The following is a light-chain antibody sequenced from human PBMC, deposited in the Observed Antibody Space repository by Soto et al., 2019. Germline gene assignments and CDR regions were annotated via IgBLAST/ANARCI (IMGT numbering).Light chain of an antibody. V-gene: IGKV3-15*01. CDR3: QQYSTSPT. CDR2: GAS. CDR1: QSVGTT. J-gene: IGKJ4*02. Sequence: EIFMTQSPATLSVSPGEKVILSCRASQSVGTTLAWYQQKPGQAPSLLIRGASTTATGVPARFSGSGSGAEFTLTISSLQYEDFAIYYCQQYSTSPTFGGGTTLEIK.